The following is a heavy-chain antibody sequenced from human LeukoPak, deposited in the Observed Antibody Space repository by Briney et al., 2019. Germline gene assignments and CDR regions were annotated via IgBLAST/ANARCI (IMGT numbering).Heavy chain of an antibody. D-gene: IGHD5-12*01. V-gene: IGHV3-23*01. CDR2: ISGDGGYT. CDR3: AQSGYSGYDYPS. J-gene: IGHJ5*02. CDR1: GFTFSSHA. Sequence: PGGSLRLSCAASGFTFSSHAMAWVRQAPGKGLEWVSVISGDGGYTSYGDSVKGRFTISRDDSNNTLYLQMNSLRVEDAAVYYCAQSGYSGYDYPSWGQGTLVTVSS.